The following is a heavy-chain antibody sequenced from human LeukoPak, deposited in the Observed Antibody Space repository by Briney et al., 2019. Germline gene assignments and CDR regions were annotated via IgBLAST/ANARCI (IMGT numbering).Heavy chain of an antibody. J-gene: IGHJ4*02. Sequence: ASVKVSCKASGYTFTSYAMHWVRQAPGQRLEWMGWINAGNGNTKYSQKFQGRVTITRDTSASTAYMELSSLRSEDTAVHYCARGLYGDYVLSYFDYWGQGTLVTVSS. V-gene: IGHV1-3*01. CDR1: GYTFTSYA. CDR2: INAGNGNT. CDR3: ARGLYGDYVLSYFDY. D-gene: IGHD4-17*01.